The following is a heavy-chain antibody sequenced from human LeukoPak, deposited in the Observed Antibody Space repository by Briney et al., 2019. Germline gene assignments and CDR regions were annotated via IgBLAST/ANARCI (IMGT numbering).Heavy chain of an antibody. V-gene: IGHV1-69*13. CDR2: IIPIFGTA. CDR3: ARGYYYDSSGYYYDY. D-gene: IGHD3-22*01. Sequence: ASVKVSCKASGYTFTSYYMHWVRQAPGQGLEWMGGIIPIFGTANYAQKFQGRVTITADESTSTAYMELSSLRSEDTAVYYCARGYYYDSSGYYYDYWGQGTLVTVSP. J-gene: IGHJ4*02. CDR1: GYTFTSYY.